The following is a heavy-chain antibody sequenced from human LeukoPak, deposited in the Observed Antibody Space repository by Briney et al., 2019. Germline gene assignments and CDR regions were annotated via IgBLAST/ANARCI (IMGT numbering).Heavy chain of an antibody. CDR3: ARGRGSGHKENWFDP. Sequence: ASVKVSCKASGYTFTTYDINWMRQATGQGLEWMGWMNPNSGNTGYTQKFQGGVTMTRNTSISTAYMELSSLRSEDTAVYYCARGRGSGHKENWFDPWGQGTLVTVSS. CDR2: MNPNSGNT. CDR1: GYTFTTYD. J-gene: IGHJ5*02. V-gene: IGHV1-8*01. D-gene: IGHD6-19*01.